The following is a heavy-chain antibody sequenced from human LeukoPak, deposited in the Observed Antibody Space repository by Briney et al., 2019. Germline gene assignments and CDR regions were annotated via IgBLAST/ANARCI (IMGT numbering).Heavy chain of an antibody. Sequence: SQTLSLTCTVSGGSISSGSYYWSWIRQPAGKGLEWIGRIYTSGSTNYNPPLKSRVTISVDTSKNQFSLKLSSVTAADTAVYYCARVDSSSWYDYWGQGTLVTVSS. J-gene: IGHJ4*02. D-gene: IGHD6-13*01. CDR2: IYTSGST. V-gene: IGHV4-61*02. CDR3: ARVDSSSWYDY. CDR1: GGSISSGSYY.